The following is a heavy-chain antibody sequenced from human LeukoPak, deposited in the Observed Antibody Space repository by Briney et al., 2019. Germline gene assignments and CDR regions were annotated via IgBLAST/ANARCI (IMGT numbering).Heavy chain of an antibody. CDR1: GFTFSSYA. CDR2: ISSSGGST. V-gene: IGHV3-23*01. D-gene: IGHD1-26*01. J-gene: IGHJ4*02. CDR3: AKAGVGATVFDY. Sequence: PGGSLRLSCAASGFTFSSYAMSWLRQAPGKGLEWVSAISSSGGSTNYADSVKGRFTISRDNLKNTLYLQMNSLRAEDTAVYYCAKAGVGATVFDYWGQGTLVTVSS.